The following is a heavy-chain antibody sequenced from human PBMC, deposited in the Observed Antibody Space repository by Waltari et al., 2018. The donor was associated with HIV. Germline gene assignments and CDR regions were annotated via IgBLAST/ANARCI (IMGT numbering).Heavy chain of an antibody. V-gene: IGHV4-39*01. D-gene: IGHD6-19*01. CDR2: IYYSGRT. Sequence: QLQLQESGPGLVKPSETLSLTCTVPGGSISSTTYYWGWIRQPPGKGLEWLGGIYYSGRTYYNPSLKSRVTMSVDTSKNQFSLSLTSVTAADTALYYCTRLGSLRSGPSCWGQGTLVTVSS. CDR1: GGSISSTTYY. CDR3: TRLGSLRSGPSC. J-gene: IGHJ4*02.